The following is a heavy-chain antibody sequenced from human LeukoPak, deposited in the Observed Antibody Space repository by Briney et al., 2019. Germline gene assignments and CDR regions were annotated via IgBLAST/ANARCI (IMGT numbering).Heavy chain of an antibody. CDR3: TTESHQRHYDYVWGSYRYRPNY. CDR1: GFTFSNAW. D-gene: IGHD3-16*02. V-gene: IGHV3-15*01. J-gene: IGHJ4*02. Sequence: GGSLRLSCAASGFTFSNAWVRWVRQAPGKGLEWVGRIKSKTDGGTRDYAAPVKGRFTISRDDSKNTLYLQMNSLKTEDTAVYYCTTESHQRHYDYVWGSYRYRPNYWGQGTLVTVSS. CDR2: IKSKTDGGTR.